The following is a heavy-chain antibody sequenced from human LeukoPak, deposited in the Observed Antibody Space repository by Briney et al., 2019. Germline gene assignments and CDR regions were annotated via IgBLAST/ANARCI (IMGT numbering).Heavy chain of an antibody. Sequence: DSVKGRFTISRDNSKNTLYLQMNSLRAEDTAVYYCAKDPGTMITFGGVDWGQGTLVTVSS. J-gene: IGHJ4*02. V-gene: IGHV3-30*02. CDR3: AKDPGTMITFGGVD. D-gene: IGHD3-16*01.